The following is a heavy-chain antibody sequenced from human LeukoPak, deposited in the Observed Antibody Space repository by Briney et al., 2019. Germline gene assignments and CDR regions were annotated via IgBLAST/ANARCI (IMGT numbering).Heavy chain of an antibody. CDR3: ARGVVVHEYTYGTFDY. D-gene: IGHD5-18*01. CDR1: GYTFTSYA. J-gene: IGHJ4*02. CDR2: INAGNGNT. V-gene: IGHV1-3*01. Sequence: ASVKVSCKASGYTFTSYAMHWVRQAPGQRLEWMGWINAGNGNTKYSQKFQGRVTMTRDTSTSTVYMELSSLRSEDTAVYYCARGVVVHEYTYGTFDYWGQGTLVTVSS.